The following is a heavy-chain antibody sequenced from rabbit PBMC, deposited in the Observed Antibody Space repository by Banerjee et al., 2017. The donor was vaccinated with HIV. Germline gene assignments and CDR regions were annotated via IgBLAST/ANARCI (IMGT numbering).Heavy chain of an antibody. D-gene: IGHD8-1*01. J-gene: IGHJ6*01. V-gene: IGHV1S40*01. Sequence: QSLEESGGDLVKPGASLTLTCTASEFSFSSSDYMCWVRQAPGKGLEWIACIYAGSSGTTYYARWAKGRFTISKTSSTTVTLQLTSLTAADTATYFCARKLAGNSDYTGHFSFWGPGTLVTVS. CDR3: ARKLAGNSDYTGHFSF. CDR1: EFSFSSSDY. CDR2: IYAGSSGTT.